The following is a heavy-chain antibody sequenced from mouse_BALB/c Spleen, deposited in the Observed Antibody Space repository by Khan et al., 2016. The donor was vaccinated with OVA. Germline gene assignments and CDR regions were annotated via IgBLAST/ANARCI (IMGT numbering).Heavy chain of an antibody. J-gene: IGHJ4*01. CDR2: IYPSDSYT. D-gene: IGHD3-3*01. Sequence: QVQLQQPGTELVRPGASVKLSCKASGYTFTNYWINWVKQRPGQGLEWIGNIYPSDSYTNYNQKFKDKATLTVDKSSSTASMQLSSPTSEDSAVYYCARDAGRYWGQGTSVPVAS. CDR3: ARDAGRY. V-gene: IGHV1-69*02. CDR1: GYTFTNYW.